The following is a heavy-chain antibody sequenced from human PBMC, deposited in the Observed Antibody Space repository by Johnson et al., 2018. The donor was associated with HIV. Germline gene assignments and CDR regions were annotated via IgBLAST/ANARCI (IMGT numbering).Heavy chain of an antibody. V-gene: IGHV3-11*01. Sequence: QVQLVESGGGLAKPGGSLIVSCEASGLTFSDYYMSWIRQAPGKGLEWVSYISSSGSSRYYADSVKGRFTITRDNVKNSLYMQMNSLRVEDTAVYFCARDYRGALDIWGQGTMVTV. CDR2: ISSSGSSR. CDR3: ARDYRGALDI. J-gene: IGHJ3*02. CDR1: GLTFSDYY. D-gene: IGHD4-11*01.